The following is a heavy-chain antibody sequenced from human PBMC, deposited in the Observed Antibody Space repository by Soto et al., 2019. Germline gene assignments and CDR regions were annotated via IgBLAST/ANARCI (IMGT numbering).Heavy chain of an antibody. J-gene: IGHJ4*02. V-gene: IGHV4-38-2*01. CDR3: ATAPKIDYFDS. Sequence: WETLSLTCAVSGSSISSDYYWGWIRQPPGKGLEWIGSINHSGSTYYNPSLKSRVTISVDTSKNQFSLKLTSVTAADTAVYYCATAPKIDYFDSWAQGTLVTVSS. CDR2: INHSGST. CDR1: GSSISSDYY.